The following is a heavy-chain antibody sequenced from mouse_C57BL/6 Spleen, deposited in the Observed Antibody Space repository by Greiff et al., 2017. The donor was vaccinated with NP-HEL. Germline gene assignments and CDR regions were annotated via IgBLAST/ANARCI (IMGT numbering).Heavy chain of an antibody. D-gene: IGHD2-4*01. CDR3: TRDIYDYLYFDV. V-gene: IGHV5-9-1*02. Sequence: VHLLASVAALVKPGASLTLSCAASGFTFTSSSMSLVRQTPVQSLEWVAYISSGGDYIYYADTVKGRFTISRDNARNTLYLQMSSLKSEDTAMYYCTRDIYDYLYFDVWGTGTTVTVSS. J-gene: IGHJ1*03. CDR2: ISSGGDYI. CDR1: GFTFTSSS.